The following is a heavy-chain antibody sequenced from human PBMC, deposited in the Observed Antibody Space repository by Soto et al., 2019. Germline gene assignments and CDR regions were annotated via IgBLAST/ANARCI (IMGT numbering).Heavy chain of an antibody. Sequence: ASVKVSCKVSGYTLTELSMHWVRQAPGKGLEWMGGFDPEDGETIYAQKFQGRVTMTEDTSTDTAYMELSSLRSEDTAVYYCATVMVRGVITWFDPWGQGTLVTVSS. D-gene: IGHD3-10*01. CDR3: ATVMVRGVITWFDP. V-gene: IGHV1-24*01. CDR2: FDPEDGET. CDR1: GYTLTELS. J-gene: IGHJ5*02.